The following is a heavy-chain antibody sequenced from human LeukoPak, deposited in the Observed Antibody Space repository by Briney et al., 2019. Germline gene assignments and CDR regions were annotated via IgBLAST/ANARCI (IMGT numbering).Heavy chain of an antibody. Sequence: PGGSLRLSCAASGFTFSSYAMSWVRQAPGKGLEWVSAISGSGGSTYYADSVKGRFTISRDNAKNSLYLQMNSLRAEDTAVYYCARGELNYYYYGMDVWGQGTTVTVSS. CDR2: ISGSGGST. D-gene: IGHD1-26*01. CDR1: GFTFSSYA. V-gene: IGHV3-23*01. CDR3: ARGELNYYYYGMDV. J-gene: IGHJ6*02.